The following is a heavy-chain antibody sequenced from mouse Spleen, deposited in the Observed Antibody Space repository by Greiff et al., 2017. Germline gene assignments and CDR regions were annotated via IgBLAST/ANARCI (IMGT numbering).Heavy chain of an antibody. D-gene: IGHD2-14*01. CDR3: ARRHYRYDDDLFAY. Sequence: EVMLVESGGGLVKRGGSLKLSCAASGFTFSSYAMSWVRQTPEKRLEWVATISSGGGNTYYPDSVKGRFTISRDNAKNTLYLQMSSLKSEDTAMYYCARRHYRYDDDLFAYWGQGTLVTVSA. CDR2: ISSGGGNT. J-gene: IGHJ3*01. V-gene: IGHV5-9*01. CDR1: GFTFSSYA.